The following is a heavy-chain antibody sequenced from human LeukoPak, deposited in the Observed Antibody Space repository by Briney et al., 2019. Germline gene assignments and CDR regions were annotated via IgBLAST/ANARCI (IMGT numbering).Heavy chain of an antibody. CDR1: GYTFTSYY. V-gene: IGHV1-46*01. D-gene: IGHD3-10*01. J-gene: IGHJ6*03. CDR3: ARARGSGSYYGHDYYYYYYMDV. Sequence: ASVKVSCKAFGYTFTSYYMHWVRQAPGQGLEWMGIINPSGGSTSYAQKFQGRVIVTRDTSTSTVYMELRSLRSEDTAVYYCARARGSGSYYGHDYYYYYYMDVWGQGTTVTVSS. CDR2: INPSGGST.